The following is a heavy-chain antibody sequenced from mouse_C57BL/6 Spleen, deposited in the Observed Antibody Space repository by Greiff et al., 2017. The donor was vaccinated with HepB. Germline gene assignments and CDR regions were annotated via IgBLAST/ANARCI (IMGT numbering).Heavy chain of an antibody. Sequence: QVQLQESGPGLVAPSPCLSIPCTVSGFSLTSYGVHWVRQPPGKGLVWLGVIWAGGSRNYNSALMSRLSINKDNSKSQVFLKMNSLQTDDTAMYYCARLEDIWGQGTTLTVSA. V-gene: IGHV2-9*02. J-gene: IGHJ2*01. CDR1: GFSLTSYG. CDR2: IWAGGSR. CDR3: ARLEDI. D-gene: IGHD1-3*01.